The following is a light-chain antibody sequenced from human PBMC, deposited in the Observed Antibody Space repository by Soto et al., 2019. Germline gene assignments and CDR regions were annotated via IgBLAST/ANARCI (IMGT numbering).Light chain of an antibody. CDR1: QSVSSN. CDR2: DAS. J-gene: IGKJ5*01. Sequence: EIVMTHSPATLSVSPWERAALSFRASQSVSSNLAWHQQKPGQAPRILMYDASTRATGIPARFSGSGSGTEFTLTISSLQSEDFAVYYCQQYHNWPITFGQGTRLEIK. CDR3: QQYHNWPIT. V-gene: IGKV3-15*01.